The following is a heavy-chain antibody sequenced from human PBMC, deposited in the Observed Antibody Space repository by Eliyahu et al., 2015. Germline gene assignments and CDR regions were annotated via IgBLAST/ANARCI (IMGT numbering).Heavy chain of an antibody. CDR1: GFSLSSRGVG. V-gene: IGHV2-5*02. J-gene: IGHJ4*02. CDR2: LYWDDDK. CDR3: AHRPRGFGEYGFDY. Sequence: QITLKEAGPTLLKPTQTLTLTCSFSGFSLSSRGVGVGWIRQSPGRALXWLALLYWDDDKRYSPSLKTRLTITKDVSKSQVVLTLANVDLLDTGTYFCAHRPRGFGEYGFDYWGQGTLVIVTS. D-gene: IGHD2/OR15-2a*01.